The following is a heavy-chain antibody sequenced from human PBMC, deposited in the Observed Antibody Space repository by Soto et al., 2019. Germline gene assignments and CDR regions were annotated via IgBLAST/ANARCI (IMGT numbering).Heavy chain of an antibody. D-gene: IGHD2-21*01. CDR2: ISNTGRT. V-gene: IGHV4-31*03. CDR3: AASCVGCGGFNYYGMDV. CDR1: GDSITRGAYY. Sequence: PSETLSLTCTVSGDSITRGAYYWTWIRQHPGKGLEWIGYISNTGRTYYNPSLKSRLSISLDTSENQFSLKLSSVTAADTAVYYCAASCVGCGGFNYYGMDVWGQGTTVTVSS. J-gene: IGHJ6*02.